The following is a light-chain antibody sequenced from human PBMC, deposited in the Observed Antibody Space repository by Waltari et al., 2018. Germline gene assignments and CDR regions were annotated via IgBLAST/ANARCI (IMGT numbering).Light chain of an antibody. CDR2: SNH. V-gene: IGLV1-44*01. J-gene: IGLJ3*02. Sequence: QSVLTQPPSASGTPGQKVTISCSGSSSNIGNNPVNWYQQLPGTAPKLLIYSNHQRPSGVPDRFSGSKSGTSASLAIGGLHSEDEADYYCAAWDDSLNGPVFGGGTKLTVL. CDR3: AAWDDSLNGPV. CDR1: SSNIGNNP.